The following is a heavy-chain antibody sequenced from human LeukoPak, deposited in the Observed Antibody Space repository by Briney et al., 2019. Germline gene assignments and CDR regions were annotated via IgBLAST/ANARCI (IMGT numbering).Heavy chain of an antibody. V-gene: IGHV4-59*01. CDR3: ARDRSEFDY. CDR2: IYYSGST. Sequence: PSETLSLTCTVSGGSISSYYWSWIRQPPGKGLEWIGYIYYSGSTNYNPSLESRVTISVDTSKNQFSLKLSSVTAAETAVYYCARDRSEFDYWGQGTLVTVSS. CDR1: GGSISSYY. J-gene: IGHJ4*02. D-gene: IGHD3-3*01.